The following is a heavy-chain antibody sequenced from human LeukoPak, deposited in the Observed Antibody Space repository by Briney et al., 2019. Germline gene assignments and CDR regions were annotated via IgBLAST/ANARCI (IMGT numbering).Heavy chain of an antibody. Sequence: ASVKVSCKASGGTFSSYAISWVRQAPGQGLEWMGRIVPILGIANYAQKFQGRVTITADKSTSTAYMELSSLRSEDTAVYYCAREYVGVLRYFDQVAFDIWGQGTMVTVSS. CDR1: GGTFSSYA. CDR3: AREYVGVLRYFDQVAFDI. D-gene: IGHD3-9*01. CDR2: IVPILGIA. J-gene: IGHJ3*02. V-gene: IGHV1-69*04.